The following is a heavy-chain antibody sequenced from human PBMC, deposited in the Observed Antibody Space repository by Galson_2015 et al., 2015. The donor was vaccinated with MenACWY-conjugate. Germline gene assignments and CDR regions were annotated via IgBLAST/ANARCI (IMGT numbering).Heavy chain of an antibody. J-gene: IGHJ3*02. V-gene: IGHV4-39*01. CDR2: ISYSGST. CDR3: ARRSARLTLGAFDI. CDR1: GGSIRSSSYF. D-gene: IGHD4-23*01. Sequence: LSLTCPVSGGSIRSSSYFWGWIRQPPGKGLEWIGTISYSGSTHYNPSLNNRVTVSADTSKNQFSLNVNSVTAADTALYYCARRSARLTLGAFDIWGQGTMVTVSS.